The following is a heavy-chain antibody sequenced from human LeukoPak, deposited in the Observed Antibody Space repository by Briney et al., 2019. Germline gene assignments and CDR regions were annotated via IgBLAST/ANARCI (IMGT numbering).Heavy chain of an antibody. Sequence: ASVKVSCKASGYTFTGYYMHWVRQAPGQGLEWMGWINPNSGGTNYAQKFQGRVTMTRDTSISTAYMKLSRLRSDDTAVYYCAIDLYCSSTSCYNWFDPWGQGTLVTVSS. D-gene: IGHD2-2*01. CDR2: INPNSGGT. V-gene: IGHV1-2*02. CDR1: GYTFTGYY. J-gene: IGHJ5*02. CDR3: AIDLYCSSTSCYNWFDP.